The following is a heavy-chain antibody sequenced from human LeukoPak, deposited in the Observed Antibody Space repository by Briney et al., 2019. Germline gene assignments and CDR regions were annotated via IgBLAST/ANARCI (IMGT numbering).Heavy chain of an antibody. J-gene: IGHJ4*02. CDR3: ARDGAYGDYGQYYFDY. D-gene: IGHD4-17*01. Sequence: GGTLRLSCAASGFTFSSYWMSWVRQAPGKGLEWVANIKQDGSEKYYVDSVKGRFTISRDNAKNSLYLQMNSLRAEDTAVYYCARDGAYGDYGQYYFDYWGQGTLVTVSS. CDR1: GFTFSSYW. V-gene: IGHV3-7*01. CDR2: IKQDGSEK.